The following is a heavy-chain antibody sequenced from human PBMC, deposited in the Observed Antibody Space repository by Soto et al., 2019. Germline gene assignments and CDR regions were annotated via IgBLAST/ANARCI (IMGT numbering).Heavy chain of an antibody. D-gene: IGHD2-21*02. J-gene: IGHJ6*02. CDR3: IHSRCGGDCLRSYSSHYYYGLDV. CDR2: IYWDDDK. Sequence: SGPTLVNPTQTLTLTCTFSGFSLSTSGVGVGWIRQPPGKALEWLALIYWDDDKRYSPSLRNRLSISKDTSNNLVVFTMTNMDPVDTATYYCIHSRCGGDCLRSYSSHYYYGLDVWGQGTKVTVSS. CDR1: GFSLSTSGVG. V-gene: IGHV2-5*02.